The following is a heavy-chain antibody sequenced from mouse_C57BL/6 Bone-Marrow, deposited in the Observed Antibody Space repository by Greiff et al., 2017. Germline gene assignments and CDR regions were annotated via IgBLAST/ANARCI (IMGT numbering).Heavy chain of an antibody. CDR1: GFTFSDFY. D-gene: IGHD1-1*01. CDR3: AREIYYGRSYWYFDV. Sequence: EVQLVESGGGLVQSGRSLRLSCATSGFTFSDFYMEWVRQAPGKGLEWIAASRNKANDYTTEYSASVKGRFIVSRDTSQSILYLQMNALRAEDTAIYYCAREIYYGRSYWYFDVWGTGTTVTVSS. V-gene: IGHV7-1*01. CDR2: SRNKANDYTT. J-gene: IGHJ1*03.